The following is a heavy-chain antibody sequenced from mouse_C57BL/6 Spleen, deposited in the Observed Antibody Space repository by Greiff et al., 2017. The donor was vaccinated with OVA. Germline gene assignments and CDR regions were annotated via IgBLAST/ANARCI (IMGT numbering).Heavy chain of an antibody. CDR1: GFSLTSYG. Sequence: QVQLKQSGPGLVQPSQRLSITCTVSGFSLTSYGVHWVRQSPGKGLEWLGVIWSGGSTDYNAAFISRLSISKDNSKSQVFFKMNSLQADDTAIYYCARRVTTVSYYYAMDYWGQGTSVTVSS. CDR3: ARRVTTVSYYYAMDY. D-gene: IGHD1-1*01. CDR2: IWSGGST. J-gene: IGHJ4*01. V-gene: IGHV2-2*01.